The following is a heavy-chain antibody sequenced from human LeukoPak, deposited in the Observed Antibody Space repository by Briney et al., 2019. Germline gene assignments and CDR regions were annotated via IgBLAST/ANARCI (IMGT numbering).Heavy chain of an antibody. D-gene: IGHD1-14*01. CDR3: ATLSDRNFYYSYGLDV. J-gene: IGHJ6*02. CDR1: TFTFSDDY. V-gene: IGHV3-11*04. CDR2: IDKSGSTI. Sequence: GGSLRLSCVASTFTFSDDYMSWIRQAPGKGLEWISYIDKSGSTIYDADSVKGRFTISGDNAKNSLNLQMNSLRAEDTAVYYCATLSDRNFYYSYGLDVWGQGTTVTVS.